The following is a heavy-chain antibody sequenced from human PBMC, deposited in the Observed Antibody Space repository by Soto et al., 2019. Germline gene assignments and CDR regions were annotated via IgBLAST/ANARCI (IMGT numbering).Heavy chain of an antibody. CDR1: GFTFSSYA. CDR3: AKRPSQHIVVVVAANYYYYYMDV. V-gene: IGHV3-23*01. D-gene: IGHD2-15*01. CDR2: ISGSGGST. J-gene: IGHJ6*03. Sequence: GGSLRLSCAASGFTFSSYAMSWVRQAPGKGLEWVSAISGSGGSTYYADSVKGRFTISRDNSKNTLYLQMNSLRAEDTAVYYCAKRPSQHIVVVVAANYYYYYMDVWGKGTTVTVSS.